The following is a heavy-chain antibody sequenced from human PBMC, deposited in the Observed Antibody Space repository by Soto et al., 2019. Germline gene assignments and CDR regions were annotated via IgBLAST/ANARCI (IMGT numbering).Heavy chain of an antibody. CDR2: IYYSGST. CDR1: GGSISSSSYY. CDR3: ARHYGVAAVWDP. Sequence: QLQLQESGPGLVKPSETLSLTCTVSGGSISSSSYYWGWIRQPPGKGLEWIGSIYYSGSTYYNPSLKSRVTLSVDTSKNQFSLKLSSVTAADTAVYYCARHYGVAAVWDPWGQGTLVTVSS. D-gene: IGHD6-13*01. V-gene: IGHV4-39*01. J-gene: IGHJ5*02.